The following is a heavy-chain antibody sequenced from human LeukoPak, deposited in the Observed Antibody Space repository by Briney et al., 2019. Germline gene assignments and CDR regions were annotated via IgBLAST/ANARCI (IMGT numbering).Heavy chain of an antibody. V-gene: IGHV1-2*02. CDR3: ARDFWSGYYIGSWFDP. CDR2: INPNSGGT. Sequence: ASVKVSCKASGYTLTGYYMHWVRQAPGQGLEWMGWINPNSGGTNYAQKFQGRVTMTRDTSISTAYMELSRLRSDDTAVYYCARDFWSGYYIGSWFDPWGQGTLVTVSS. CDR1: GYTLTGYY. J-gene: IGHJ5*02. D-gene: IGHD3-3*01.